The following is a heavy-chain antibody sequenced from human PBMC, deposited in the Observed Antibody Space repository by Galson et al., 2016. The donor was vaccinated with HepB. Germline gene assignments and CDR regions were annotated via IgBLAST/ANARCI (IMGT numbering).Heavy chain of an antibody. CDR3: TLLQEHL. V-gene: IGHV3-30*03. J-gene: IGHJ6*01. CDR2: ISYDGSNT. Sequence: SLRLSCAASGFTFSSYGMHWVRQAPGKGLEWVAVISYDGSNTYYADSVKARFTISRDNSKNTVYLQMSSLHQGPIGLPPGTLLQEHLWG. CDR1: GFTFSSYG.